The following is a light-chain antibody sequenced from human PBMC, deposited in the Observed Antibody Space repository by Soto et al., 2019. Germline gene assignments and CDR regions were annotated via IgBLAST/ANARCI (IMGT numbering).Light chain of an antibody. Sequence: DIQMTQSPSTLSASVGDRVTITCRASQDISKYLNWYQQKPGKAPKLLIYDASLLETGVPSRFSGTAPGTDFTFTISSLQPEDIATYFCLQFDSLPFTFGPGTKVDLQ. J-gene: IGKJ3*01. CDR2: DAS. CDR3: LQFDSLPFT. V-gene: IGKV1-33*01. CDR1: QDISKY.